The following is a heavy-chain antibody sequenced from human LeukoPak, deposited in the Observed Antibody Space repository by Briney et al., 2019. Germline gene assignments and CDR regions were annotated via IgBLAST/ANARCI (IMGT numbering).Heavy chain of an antibody. J-gene: IGHJ3*02. CDR1: GGSISSYY. V-gene: IGHV4-39*01. Sequence: SETLSLTCTVSGGSISSYYWDWIRQPPGKGLEWIGSIYYTGSTYYNPSLKSRVAISVDTSKNQFSLKLNSMTAADTAVYYCARPGSYSLRAFDIWGQGTMVTVSS. CDR2: IYYTGST. CDR3: ARPGSYSLRAFDI. D-gene: IGHD1-26*01.